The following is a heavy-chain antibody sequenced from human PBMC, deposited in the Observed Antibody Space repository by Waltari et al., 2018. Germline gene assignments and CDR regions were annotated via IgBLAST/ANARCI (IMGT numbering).Heavy chain of an antibody. V-gene: IGHV3-23*01. Sequence: EVQLLASAGGLVQPGGALRLSCAASGFPVMGYAWCWVRQALGGGVELVAACSRRGGTPFYVDSEKGRFTIVRDNSMDTIYLQMNSLRVDDSAVYYCAKGSRGYTNYFFDYWGQGALVTVSS. J-gene: IGHJ4*02. D-gene: IGHD3-16*02. CDR2: CSRRGGTP. CDR1: GFPVMGYA. CDR3: AKGSRGYTNYFFDY.